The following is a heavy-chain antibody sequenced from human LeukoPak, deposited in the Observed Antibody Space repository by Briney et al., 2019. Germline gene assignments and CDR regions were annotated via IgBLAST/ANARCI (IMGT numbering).Heavy chain of an antibody. D-gene: IGHD1-26*01. J-gene: IGHJ4*02. Sequence: SETLSLTCTVSGGSISSYYWSWIRQPAGKGLEWIGRIYTSGSTNYNPSLKSRVTMSVDTSKNQFSLKLSSVTAAATAVYYCARGGGATWEAFGGGELAPRGLYYFDYWGQGTLVTVSS. CDR3: ARGGGATWEAFGGGELAPRGLYYFDY. V-gene: IGHV4-4*07. CDR2: IYTSGST. CDR1: GGSISSYY.